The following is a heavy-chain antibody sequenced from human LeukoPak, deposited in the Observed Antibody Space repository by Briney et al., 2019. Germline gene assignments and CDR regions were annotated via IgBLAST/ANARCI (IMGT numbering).Heavy chain of an antibody. CDR3: ARRRIAAAGTDY. CDR1: GGSISSNNW. Sequence: PSETLSLTCAVSGGSISSNNWWSWVRQPPGKGLEWIGSIYYSGSTYYNPSLKSRVTISVDTSKNQFSLKLSSVTAADTAVYYCARRRIAAAGTDYWGQGTLVTVSS. D-gene: IGHD6-13*01. V-gene: IGHV4-39*01. CDR2: IYYSGST. J-gene: IGHJ4*02.